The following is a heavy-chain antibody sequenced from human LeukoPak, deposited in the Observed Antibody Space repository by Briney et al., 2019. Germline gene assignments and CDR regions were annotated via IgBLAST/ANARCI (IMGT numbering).Heavy chain of an antibody. Sequence: PGGSLRLSCAASGFAFSSYAMSWVRQAPGKGLEWVSAISGSGGSTYYADSVKGRFTISRDNSNKTVYLQMNSLRADDTAVYYCATLRPTGPYWGQGTLVTVSS. D-gene: IGHD1-1*01. CDR2: ISGSGGST. J-gene: IGHJ4*02. V-gene: IGHV3-23*01. CDR1: GFAFSSYA. CDR3: ATLRPTGPY.